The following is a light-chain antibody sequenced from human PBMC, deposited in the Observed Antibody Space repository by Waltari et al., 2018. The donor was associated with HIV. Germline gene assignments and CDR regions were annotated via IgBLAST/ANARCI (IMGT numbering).Light chain of an antibody. CDR2: LGS. CDR1: QSLLQSNGYNY. CDR3: QQYDNLPLT. Sequence: DIVMTQSTLSLPVTPGEPASISCRSSQSLLQSNGYNYLDWYLQRQGQSPQLLIYLGSNRASVVPDRFSGSGSGTDFTLKISRVEAEDVGTYYCQQYDNLPLTFGGGTTLEIK. V-gene: IGKV2-28*01. J-gene: IGKJ4*01.